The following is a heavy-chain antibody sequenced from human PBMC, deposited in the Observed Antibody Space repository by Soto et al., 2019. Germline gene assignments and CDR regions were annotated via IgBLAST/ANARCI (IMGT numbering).Heavy chain of an antibody. D-gene: IGHD4-17*01. CDR2: INPNSGGT. Sequence: ASVKVCCKASGYTLNGYYMHCVRQAHGQGLEWMGWINPNSGGTNYAQKFQGWVTMTRDTSISTAYMGLSRLRSDDTAVYYCATSTHDYGDSTYYFDYWGQGTLVTVSS. V-gene: IGHV1-2*04. J-gene: IGHJ4*02. CDR3: ATSTHDYGDSTYYFDY. CDR1: GYTLNGYY.